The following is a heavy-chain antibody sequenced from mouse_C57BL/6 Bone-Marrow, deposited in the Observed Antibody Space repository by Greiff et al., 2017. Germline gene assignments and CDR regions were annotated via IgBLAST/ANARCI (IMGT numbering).Heavy chain of an antibody. V-gene: IGHV1-74*01. D-gene: IGHD2-4*01. CDR2: IHPSDSDT. Sequence: VQLQQPGAELVKPGASVKVSCKASGYTFTSYWMHWVKQRPGQGLEWIGRIHPSDSDTNYNQKFKGKATLTVDKSSSTAYMQLSRLTSEDSAVYYGAIYYDYDWFAYWGQGTLVTVSA. J-gene: IGHJ3*01. CDR1: GYTFTSYW. CDR3: AIYYDYDWFAY.